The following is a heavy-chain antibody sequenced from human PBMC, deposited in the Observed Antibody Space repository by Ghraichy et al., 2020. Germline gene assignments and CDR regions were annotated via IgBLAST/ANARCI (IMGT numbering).Heavy chain of an antibody. V-gene: IGHV3-21*01. CDR2: IDGSSSVI. Sequence: GGSLRLSCEASGFAFSGYSMNWVRQAPGKGLEWVSFIDGSSSVIFYADSVKGRFTISRDNAKNSLHLQMNSLTAEDTAVYFCASNLPAADSRGQGTLVTVSS. D-gene: IGHD2-2*01. J-gene: IGHJ4*02. CDR1: GFAFSGYS. CDR3: ASNLPAADS.